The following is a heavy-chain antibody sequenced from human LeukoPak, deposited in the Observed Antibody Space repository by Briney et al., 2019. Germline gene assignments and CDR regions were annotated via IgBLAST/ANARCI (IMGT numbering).Heavy chain of an antibody. CDR3: AREYGKITYYYYHYIEV. V-gene: IGHV4-4*07. CDR2: ICTSRST. D-gene: IGHD3-16*01. CDR1: GGSISSYD. J-gene: IGHJ6*03. Sequence: PSETLSLTCTVSGGSISSYDWSWVRQPAGKGLEWIGGICTSRSTIYNPALKRRGTISVDASKNHFFLMLISVTAADTAVYYCAREYGKITYYYYHYIEVWGKGTTVTVSS.